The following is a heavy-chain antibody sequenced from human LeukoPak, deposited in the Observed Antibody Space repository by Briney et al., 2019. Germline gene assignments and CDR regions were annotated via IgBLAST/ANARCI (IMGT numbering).Heavy chain of an antibody. D-gene: IGHD2-2*02. V-gene: IGHV4-61*02. Sequence: PSETLSLTCSVSGGSISSGTYYWTWIRHPAGKGLEWIGRIYTSGSTNYNPSLKSRVTISVDTSKNQFSLNLTSVTAADTAVYYCARAFHCSSTSCYTRGLDSWGQGTLVTVSS. CDR2: IYTSGST. J-gene: IGHJ4*02. CDR1: GGSISSGTYY. CDR3: ARAFHCSSTSCYTRGLDS.